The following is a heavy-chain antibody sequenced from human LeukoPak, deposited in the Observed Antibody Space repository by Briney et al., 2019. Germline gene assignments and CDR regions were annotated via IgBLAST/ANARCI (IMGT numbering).Heavy chain of an antibody. CDR3: ARGLYGDYAEGFDY. Sequence: ASVKVSCKASGYTFTGYYMHWVRQAPGQGLEWMGWISAYNGNTNYAQKLQGRVTMTTDTSTSTAYMELRSLRSDDTAVYYCARGLYGDYAEGFDYWGQGTLVTVSS. J-gene: IGHJ4*02. V-gene: IGHV1-18*04. CDR1: GYTFTGYY. CDR2: ISAYNGNT. D-gene: IGHD4-17*01.